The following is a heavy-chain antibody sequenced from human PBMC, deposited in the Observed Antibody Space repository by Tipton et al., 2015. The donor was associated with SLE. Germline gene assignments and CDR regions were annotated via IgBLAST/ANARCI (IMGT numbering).Heavy chain of an antibody. V-gene: IGHV4-59*01. CDR2: INHSGST. J-gene: IGHJ6*02. D-gene: IGHD1-1*01. CDR1: GGSISGYY. CDR3: ARIGDYNSGCIGVHYGMDV. Sequence: TLSLTCAVSGGSISGYYWSWIRQPPGKGLEWIGDINHSGSTNYNPSLKSRVTISVDTSKNQFSLKLSSVTAADTAVYYCARIGDYNSGCIGVHYGMDVWGQGTPVTVSS.